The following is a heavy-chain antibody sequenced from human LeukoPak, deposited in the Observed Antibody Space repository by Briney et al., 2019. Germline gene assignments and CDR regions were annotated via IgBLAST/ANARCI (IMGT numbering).Heavy chain of an antibody. D-gene: IGHD6-13*01. Sequence: SETLSLTCAVSGGSISSSNWWSWVRRPPGKGLEWIGEIYHSGSTNYNPSLKSRVTISVDKSKNQFSLKSRYVTAADTAAYYCAKYSSSWNIDYWGQGTLVTVSS. CDR2: IYHSGST. CDR3: AKYSSSWNIDY. J-gene: IGHJ4*02. CDR1: GGSISSSNW. V-gene: IGHV4-4*02.